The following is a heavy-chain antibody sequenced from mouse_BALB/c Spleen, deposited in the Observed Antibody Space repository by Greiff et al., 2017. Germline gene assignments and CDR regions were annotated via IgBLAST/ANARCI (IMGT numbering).Heavy chain of an antibody. D-gene: IGHD1-1*01. CDR2: ISYSGST. CDR1: GYSITSDYA. CDR3: ARCDYYGSSYFDV. Sequence: VQLKQSGPGLVKPSQSLSLTCTVTGYSITSDYAWNWIRQFPGNKLEWMGYISYSGSTSYNPSLKSRISITRDTSKNQFFLQLNSVTTEDTATYYCARCDYYGSSYFDVWGAGTTVTVSS. J-gene: IGHJ1*01. V-gene: IGHV3-2*02.